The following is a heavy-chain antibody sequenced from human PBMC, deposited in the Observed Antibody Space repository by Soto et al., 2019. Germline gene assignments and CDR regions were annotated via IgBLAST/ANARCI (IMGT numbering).Heavy chain of an antibody. CDR1: GASIKSYY. J-gene: IGHJ5*02. CDR2: VFASGTT. D-gene: IGHD1-1*01. V-gene: IGHV4-4*07. CDR3: ATYRVTCLNWIDP. Sequence: PWETLALTCTVSGASIKSYYWAWIRQPAGKGLEWIGRVFASGTTNYNPSLRNRITMSVDTSRNQFSLEMRSMTAADTAMYYCATYRVTCLNWIDPWARGFLVTV.